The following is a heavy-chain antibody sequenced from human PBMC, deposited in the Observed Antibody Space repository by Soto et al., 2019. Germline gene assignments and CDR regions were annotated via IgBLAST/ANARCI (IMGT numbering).Heavy chain of an antibody. D-gene: IGHD2-2*02. V-gene: IGHV3-23*01. Sequence: PGGSLRLSCAASGFTFSSYAMSWVRQAPGKXLEWVSAISGSGGSTYYADSVKGRFTISRDNSKNTLYLQMNSLRAEDTAVYYCAKDSRYCSSTSCYIYYYYGMDVWGQGTTVTVSS. CDR2: ISGSGGST. CDR1: GFTFSSYA. CDR3: AKDSRYCSSTSCYIYYYYGMDV. J-gene: IGHJ6*02.